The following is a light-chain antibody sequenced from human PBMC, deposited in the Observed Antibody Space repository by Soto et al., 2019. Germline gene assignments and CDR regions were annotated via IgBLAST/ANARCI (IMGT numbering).Light chain of an antibody. CDR3: QQSHSIPYT. CDR2: AAS. Sequence: DIQMTQSPSSLSASVGDRVSITCRASQSVGYHLNWFQQKPGQAPKLLIYAASSLQSGAPSRFSGSGSGTDFTLSIRGLQPEDFATYFCQQSHSIPYTFGQGTKVDIK. J-gene: IGKJ2*01. V-gene: IGKV1-39*01. CDR1: QSVGYH.